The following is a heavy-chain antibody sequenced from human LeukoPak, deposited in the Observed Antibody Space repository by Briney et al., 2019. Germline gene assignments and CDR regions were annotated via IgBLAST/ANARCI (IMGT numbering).Heavy chain of an antibody. V-gene: IGHV1-18*01. Sequence: ASVKVSCTASGYTFTSYGISWVRQAPGQGLEWMGWISAYNGNTNYAQKLQGRVTMTTDTSTSTAYMELRSLRSDDTAVYYCARRGYDLSYYYYYYMDVWGKGTTVTVSS. J-gene: IGHJ6*03. CDR2: ISAYNGNT. CDR3: ARRGYDLSYYYYYYMDV. CDR1: GYTFTSYG. D-gene: IGHD5-12*01.